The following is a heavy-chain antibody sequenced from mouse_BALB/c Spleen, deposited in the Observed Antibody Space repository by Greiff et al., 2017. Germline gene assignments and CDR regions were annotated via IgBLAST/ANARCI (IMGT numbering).Heavy chain of an antibody. CDR3: ARNGYASAWFAY. CDR2: INPSSGYT. V-gene: IGHV1-4*01. D-gene: IGHD2-2*01. Sequence: VMLVESGAELARPGASVKMSCKASGYTFTSYTMHWVKQRPGQGLEWIGYINPSSGYTNYNQKFKDKATLTADKSSSTAYMQLSSLTSEDSAVYYCARNGYASAWFAYWGQGTLVTVSA. J-gene: IGHJ3*01. CDR1: GYTFTSYT.